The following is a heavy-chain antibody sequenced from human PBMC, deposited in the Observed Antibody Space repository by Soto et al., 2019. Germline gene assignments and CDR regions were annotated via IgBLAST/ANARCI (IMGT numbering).Heavy chain of an antibody. V-gene: IGHV3-15*07. J-gene: IGHJ6*02. Sequence: GGSLRLSCAASGFTFSNAWMNWVRQAPGKGLEWVGRIKSKTDGGTTDYAEPVKGRFTISRDDSKNTLYLQMNSLKTEDTAVYYCTTAEPFSSSSQGYYYYGMDVWGQGTTVTVSS. CDR3: TTAEPFSSSSQGYYYYGMDV. D-gene: IGHD6-6*01. CDR2: IKSKTDGGTT. CDR1: GFTFSNAW.